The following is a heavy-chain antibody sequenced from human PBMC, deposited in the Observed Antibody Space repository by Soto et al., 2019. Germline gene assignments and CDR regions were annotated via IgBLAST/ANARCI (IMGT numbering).Heavy chain of an antibody. CDR3: AKDSVVLPGGFKYFDP. J-gene: IGHJ5*02. V-gene: IGHV3-23*01. D-gene: IGHD2-2*01. CDR1: GFTFNSYP. CDR2: INPSGGTT. Sequence: GGSLRLSCAASGFTFNSYPMNWVRQAPGTGLEWVSIINPSGGTTYYADSVKGRFTISRDNSKNTVYLQMNSLRAEDTAVYYCAKDSVVLPGGFKYFDPWGQGTLVTVSS.